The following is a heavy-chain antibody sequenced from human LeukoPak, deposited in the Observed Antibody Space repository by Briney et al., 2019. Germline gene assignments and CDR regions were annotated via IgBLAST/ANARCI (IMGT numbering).Heavy chain of an antibody. D-gene: IGHD6-6*01. Sequence: GGSLRLSCAASGFTFSSYGMHWVRQAPGKGLEWVAFIRYDGSNKYYADSVKGRFTISRDNSKNTLYLQMNSLRAEDTAVYYCAKVHSSSSGPGVVYMDVWGKGTTVTVSS. CDR3: AKVHSSSSGPGVVYMDV. CDR1: GFTFSSYG. J-gene: IGHJ6*03. V-gene: IGHV3-30*02. CDR2: IRYDGSNK.